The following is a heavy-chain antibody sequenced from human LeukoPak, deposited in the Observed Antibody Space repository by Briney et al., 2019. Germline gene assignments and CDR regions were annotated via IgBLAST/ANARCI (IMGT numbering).Heavy chain of an antibody. CDR1: GFTFSSYG. Sequence: PGRSLRLSCAASGFTFSSYGMHWVRQAPGKGLEWVAVISYDGSSKYYADSVKGRFTISRDNSKNTLYLQMNSLRAEDTAVYYCAKDAHRYCSGGSCSIFDYWGQGTLVTVSS. J-gene: IGHJ4*02. D-gene: IGHD2-15*01. CDR3: AKDAHRYCSGGSCSIFDY. CDR2: ISYDGSSK. V-gene: IGHV3-30*18.